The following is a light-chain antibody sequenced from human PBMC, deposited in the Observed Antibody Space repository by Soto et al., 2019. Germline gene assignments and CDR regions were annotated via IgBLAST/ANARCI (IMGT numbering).Light chain of an antibody. V-gene: IGLV2-8*01. J-gene: IGLJ1*01. Sequence: QSVLTQPPSASGSFGQPVTISCTGPSSDVGGYNYVSWYQQHPGKAPKLMIYEVSERPSGVPDRFSGSKSGNTASLTVSGLQADDEADYYCSSYSGTNYHYVFGTGTKLTVL. CDR2: EVS. CDR3: SSYSGTNYHYV. CDR1: SSDVGGYNY.